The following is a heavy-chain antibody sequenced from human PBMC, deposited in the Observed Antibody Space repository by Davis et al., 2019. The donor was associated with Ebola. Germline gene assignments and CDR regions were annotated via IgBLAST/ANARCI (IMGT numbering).Heavy chain of an antibody. Sequence: GESLKISCLASGFTFITYSMNWVRQAPGKGLEWVSSISSSSSYIYYADSVKGRFTISRDNAKNSLYLQMNSLRAEDTAVYYCTTTTDAFDIWGQGTMVTVSS. V-gene: IGHV3-21*01. J-gene: IGHJ3*02. D-gene: IGHD5-24*01. CDR1: GFTFITYS. CDR2: ISSSSSYI. CDR3: TTTTDAFDI.